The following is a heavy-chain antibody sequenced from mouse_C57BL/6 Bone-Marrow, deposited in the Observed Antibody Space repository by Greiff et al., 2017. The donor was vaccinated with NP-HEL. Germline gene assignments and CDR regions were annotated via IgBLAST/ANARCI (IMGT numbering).Heavy chain of an antibody. CDR1: GFSLTSYG. J-gene: IGHJ3*01. D-gene: IGHD2-1*01. V-gene: IGHV2-2*01. CDR3: ASLLGFAY. Sequence: VHLVESGPGLVQPSQSLSITCTVSGFSLTSYGVHWVRQSPGKGLEWLGVIWSGGSTDYNAAFISRLSISKDNSKSQVFFKMNSLQADDTAIYYCASLLGFAYWGQGTLVTVSA. CDR2: IWSGGST.